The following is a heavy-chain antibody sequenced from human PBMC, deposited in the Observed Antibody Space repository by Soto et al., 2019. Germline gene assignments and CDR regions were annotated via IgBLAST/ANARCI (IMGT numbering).Heavy chain of an antibody. Sequence: PSETLSLTCTVSGGTISSSSYYWGWIRQHPGKGLEWIGSIYYSGSTYYNPSLKSRVTISVDTSKNQFSLKLSSVTAADTAVYYCARKQQLGGIFDYWGQGTLVTVSS. CDR1: GGTISSSSYY. CDR3: ARKQQLGGIFDY. D-gene: IGHD6-13*01. V-gene: IGHV4-39*01. CDR2: IYYSGST. J-gene: IGHJ4*02.